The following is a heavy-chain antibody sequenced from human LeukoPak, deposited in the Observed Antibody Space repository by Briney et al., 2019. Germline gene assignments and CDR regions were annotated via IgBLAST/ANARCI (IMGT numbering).Heavy chain of an antibody. CDR3: AREDHSNYNY. CDR1: GFPFSSYW. Sequence: PGGSLRLSCAATGFPFSSYWMSWVRQAPGKGLEWVANIKQDGGEKFYVDSVKGRFTISRDNAKNSLYLQMNSLRAEDTAVYYCAREDHSNYNYWGQGTLVTVSS. CDR2: IKQDGGEK. D-gene: IGHD4-11*01. J-gene: IGHJ4*02. V-gene: IGHV3-7*01.